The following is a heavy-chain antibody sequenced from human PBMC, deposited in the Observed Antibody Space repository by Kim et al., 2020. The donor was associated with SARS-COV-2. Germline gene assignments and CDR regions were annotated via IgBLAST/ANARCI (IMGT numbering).Heavy chain of an antibody. Sequence: GGSLRLSCAASGFTFGSYAMSWVRQAPGKGLEWVSGISGNAGGTYYADSVKGRFTISRDNSKNTLFLQMNSLRADDTAVYYCAKSPRSSGGLGGYYLDYWGQGTLVTVSS. CDR1: GFTFGSYA. CDR3: AKSPRSSGGLGGYYLDY. CDR2: ISGNAGGT. V-gene: IGHV3-23*01. D-gene: IGHD6-19*01. J-gene: IGHJ4*02.